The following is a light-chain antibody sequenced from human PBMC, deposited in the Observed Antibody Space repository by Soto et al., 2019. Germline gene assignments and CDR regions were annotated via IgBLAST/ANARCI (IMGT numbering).Light chain of an antibody. CDR1: QSISRS. V-gene: IGKV1-5*03. Sequence: DIQMTQSPSTLSASIRDRVTITCRASQSISRSLAWYQQKPGKAPKLLIYKASTLDTGVPSRFSGSGSGTEFTLTISSLQPDDFATYYCQHYNSYSQTFGQGTKVDIK. CDR3: QHYNSYSQT. CDR2: KAS. J-gene: IGKJ1*01.